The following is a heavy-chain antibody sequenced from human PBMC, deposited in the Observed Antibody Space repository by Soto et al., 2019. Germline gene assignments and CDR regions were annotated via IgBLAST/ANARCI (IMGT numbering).Heavy chain of an antibody. V-gene: IGHV3-33*01. J-gene: IGHJ6*02. Sequence: WWSLRLSCAASVFTFSSYGMHWFRQAPGKGLEWVAVIWYDGSNKYYADSVKGRFTISRDNSKNTLYLQMDSLRAEDTAVYYCARGSGTPYYGMDVWGQGTTVTVSS. D-gene: IGHD1-7*01. CDR2: IWYDGSNK. CDR3: ARGSGTPYYGMDV. CDR1: VFTFSSYG.